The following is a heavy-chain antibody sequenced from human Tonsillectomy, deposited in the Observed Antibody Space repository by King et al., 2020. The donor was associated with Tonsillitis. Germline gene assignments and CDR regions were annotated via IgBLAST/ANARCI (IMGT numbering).Heavy chain of an antibody. J-gene: IGHJ3*01. CDR1: GGSIGSYS. Sequence: VQLQESGPRLVKPSETLSLTCTVSGGSIGSYSWTWIRQPPGKGLEWLGYLHPSGNTNYNSFLKSRVTMSVDTSKNLFSLNVSSVTAADTAVYYCATPRRNNDAFDVWGQGTMVTVSS. CDR3: ATPRRNNDAFDV. CDR2: LHPSGNT. V-gene: IGHV4-4*08. D-gene: IGHD1-14*01.